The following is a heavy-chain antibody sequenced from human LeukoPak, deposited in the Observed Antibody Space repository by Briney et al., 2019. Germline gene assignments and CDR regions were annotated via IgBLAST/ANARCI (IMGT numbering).Heavy chain of an antibody. Sequence: ASVKVSCKASGYTFTSYGISWVRQAPGQGLEWMGRISAYNGNTNYAQKLQGRVTMTTDTSTSTAYMELRSLRSDDTAVYYCARDATGYYDSSADAFDIWGQGTMVTVSS. CDR3: ARDATGYYDSSADAFDI. D-gene: IGHD3-22*01. CDR1: GYTFTSYG. J-gene: IGHJ3*02. V-gene: IGHV1-18*01. CDR2: ISAYNGNT.